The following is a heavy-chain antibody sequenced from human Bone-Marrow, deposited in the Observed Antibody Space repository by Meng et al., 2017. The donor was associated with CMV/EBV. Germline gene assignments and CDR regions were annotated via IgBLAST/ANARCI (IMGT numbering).Heavy chain of an antibody. Sequence: ASVKVSCKASGYTFTSYDINWVRQATGQGLEWMGWMNPNSGNTGYAQKFQGRVTITRNTSISTAYMELSSLRSEDTAVYYCARGGAAAIRPLHFDAFDIWGQGTMVTVSS. D-gene: IGHD6-13*01. V-gene: IGHV1-8*03. CDR2: MNPNSGNT. J-gene: IGHJ3*02. CDR1: GYTFTSYD. CDR3: ARGGAAAIRPLHFDAFDI.